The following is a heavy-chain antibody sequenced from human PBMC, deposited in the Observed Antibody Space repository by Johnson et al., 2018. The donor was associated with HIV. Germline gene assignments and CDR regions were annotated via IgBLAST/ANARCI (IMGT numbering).Heavy chain of an antibody. CDR2: IYSGGST. CDR3: ARGDDSSAWGAFDI. Sequence: VQLVESGGGLVQPGGSLRLSCAASGFTVSSNYMSWVRQATGKGLEWVAVIYSGGSTYYADTVKGRFTISRDNYKNTLYLQMNSLRAEDTAVYYCARGDDSSAWGAFDIWGQGTMVTVSS. V-gene: IGHV3-66*01. CDR1: GFTVSSNY. J-gene: IGHJ3*02. D-gene: IGHD3-22*01.